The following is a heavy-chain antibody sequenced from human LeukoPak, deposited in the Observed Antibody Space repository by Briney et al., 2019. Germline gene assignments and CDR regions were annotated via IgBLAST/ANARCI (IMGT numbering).Heavy chain of an antibody. Sequence: ASVKVSCTASGYTFTDFGVSWVRQAPGQGLEWMGWISAYNGNTNYVQKFQGRVTMTTDISMSTAYMELRSLRSDDTAVFYCVRDLGVDTSMIFFDYWGQGTRVTVSS. CDR2: ISAYNGNT. CDR3: VRDLGVDTSMIFFDY. CDR1: GYTFTDFG. V-gene: IGHV1-18*01. D-gene: IGHD5-18*01. J-gene: IGHJ4*02.